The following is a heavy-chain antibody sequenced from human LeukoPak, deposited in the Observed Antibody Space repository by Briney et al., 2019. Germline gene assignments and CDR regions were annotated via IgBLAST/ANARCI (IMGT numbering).Heavy chain of an antibody. CDR3: VKEHVDRAFTRSFEI. D-gene: IGHD3-3*02. V-gene: IGHV3-23*01. CDR1: GFSFSTNP. Sequence: PGGSLRLSCAASGFSFSTNPMSWVRLAPGKGLEWVSAISPDKTYYADSVKGRLTISRDNYKNTVDLHMNSPRAEDTAIYYCVKEHVDRAFTRSFEIWGQGIVVTVSS. CDR2: ISPDKT. J-gene: IGHJ3*02.